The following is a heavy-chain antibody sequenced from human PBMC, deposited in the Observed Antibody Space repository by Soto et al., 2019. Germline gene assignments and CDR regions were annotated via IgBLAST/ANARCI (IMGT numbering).Heavy chain of an antibody. CDR3: AKDGSGRWAMDA. Sequence: GRPLRLSCAASGCTFSNYSMRWVRQAQGKGLEWVSTITGSGSHAYYADSVKGRFTISNDISKSTLFLHMNSLSAEDTAVYYCAKDGSGRWAMDAWGQGTTVTVSS. CDR2: ITGSGSHA. D-gene: IGHD3-10*01. CDR1: GCTFSNYS. V-gene: IGHV3-23*01. J-gene: IGHJ6*02.